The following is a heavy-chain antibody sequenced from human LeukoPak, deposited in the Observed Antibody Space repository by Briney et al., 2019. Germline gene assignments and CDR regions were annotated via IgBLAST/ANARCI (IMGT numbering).Heavy chain of an antibody. CDR3: ARAGYCSGGSCYLRYYYYYGMDV. D-gene: IGHD2-15*01. CDR2: IYYSGST. CDR1: GGSISSYY. J-gene: IGHJ6*02. V-gene: IGHV4-59*01. Sequence: SETLSLTCTVSGGSISSYYWSWIRQPPGKGLERIGYIYYSGSTNYNPSLKSRVTISVDTSKNQFSLKLSSVTAADTAVYYCARAGYCSGGSCYLRYYYYYGMDVWGQGTTVTVSS.